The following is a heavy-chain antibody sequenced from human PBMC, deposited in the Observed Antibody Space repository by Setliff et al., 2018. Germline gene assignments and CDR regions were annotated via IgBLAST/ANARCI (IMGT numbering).Heavy chain of an antibody. D-gene: IGHD3-22*01. CDR1: GYSISSGYY. V-gene: IGHV4-38-2*01. Sequence: PSETLSLTCAVSGYSISSGYYWGWIRQPPGKGLEWIGSIYHSGSTYYNPSLKSRVTMSVDTSKNQFSLKLSSVTAADTAVYHCARTNYYDSSTYFNWFDPWGQGTLVTVS. J-gene: IGHJ5*02. CDR3: ARTNYYDSSTYFNWFDP. CDR2: IYHSGST.